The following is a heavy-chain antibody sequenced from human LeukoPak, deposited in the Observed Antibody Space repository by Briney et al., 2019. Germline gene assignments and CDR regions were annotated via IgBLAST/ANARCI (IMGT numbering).Heavy chain of an antibody. CDR1: GDSISMYY. CDR2: IDHTGST. CDR3: ARGRVSSSSWQSVYYYYLYMDV. D-gene: IGHD6-13*01. V-gene: IGHV4-59*01. J-gene: IGHJ6*03. Sequence: SETLSLTCSVSGDSISMYYWNWIRQSPGKGLEWIGYIDHTGSTNYNPSLNSRVTISRDASTNHFSLKLSSVTAADTAVYFCARGRVSSSSWQSVYYYYLYMDVWGKGSTVTVSS.